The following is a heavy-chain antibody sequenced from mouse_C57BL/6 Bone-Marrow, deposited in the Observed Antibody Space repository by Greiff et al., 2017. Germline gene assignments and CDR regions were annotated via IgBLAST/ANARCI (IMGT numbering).Heavy chain of an antibody. J-gene: IGHJ4*01. V-gene: IGHV1-62-2*01. Sequence: QVQLQQYGAELVKPGASVKLSCKASGYTFTEYTIHWVKQRSGQGLEWIGWFYPGSGSIKYNEKFKDKATLTADKSSSTVYMELSRLTSEDSAVYFCARHEDVDSSGLYAMDYWGQGTSVTVSS. CDR3: ARHEDVDSSGLYAMDY. D-gene: IGHD3-2*02. CDR2: FYPGSGSI. CDR1: GYTFTEYT.